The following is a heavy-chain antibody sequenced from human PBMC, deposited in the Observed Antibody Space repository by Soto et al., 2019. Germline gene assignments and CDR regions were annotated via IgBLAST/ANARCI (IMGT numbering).Heavy chain of an antibody. Sequence: GGSLRLSCAASGFTFSSYAMSWVRQAPGEGLEWVSAISGSGGSTYYADSVKGRFTISRDNSKNTLYLQMNSLRAEDTAVYYCAKDKGGYYDSSGFDYWGQGTLVTVSS. J-gene: IGHJ4*02. D-gene: IGHD3-22*01. CDR1: GFTFSSYA. CDR3: AKDKGGYYDSSGFDY. V-gene: IGHV3-23*01. CDR2: ISGSGGST.